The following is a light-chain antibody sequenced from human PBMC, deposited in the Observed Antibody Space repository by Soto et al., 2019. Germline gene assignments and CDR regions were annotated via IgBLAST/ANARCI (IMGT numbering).Light chain of an antibody. V-gene: IGKV3-20*01. Sequence: IVMRPSPAPLSLSPGARATLSCRASPSVSSNYLAWCQQRPGQAPRLLIYGASTRAAGIPDRFSGSGSGTDFTLTITRLEPEDSAVYYCQQYTSPPTTFGQGTRLEI. CDR2: GAS. J-gene: IGKJ5*01. CDR3: QQYTSPPTT. CDR1: PSVSSNY.